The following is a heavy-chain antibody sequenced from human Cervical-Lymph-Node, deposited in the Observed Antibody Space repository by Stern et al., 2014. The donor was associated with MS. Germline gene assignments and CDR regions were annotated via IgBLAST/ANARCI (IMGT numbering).Heavy chain of an antibody. J-gene: IGHJ4*02. CDR2: ISYDGSDN. V-gene: IGHV3-30*15. CDR3: ARGGAVTSSEYCFDY. CDR1: GFTFSYHA. D-gene: IGHD4-17*01. Sequence: VQLVQSGGGVVQPGRSLRLSCAASGFTFSYHAMHWVRQAPGKGLEWVAVISYDGSDNYYAGSVKDRFTLSRDNSKNTVYLQMSSLRAEDTAVYYCARGGAVTSSEYCFDYWGQGTLVTVSS.